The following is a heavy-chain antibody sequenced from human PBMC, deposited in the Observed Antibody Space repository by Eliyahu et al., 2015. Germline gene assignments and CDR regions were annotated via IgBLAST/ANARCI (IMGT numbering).Heavy chain of an antibody. Sequence: QVQLVXSGGGVVQPGRSLRLSXAAXGXTFSSYGMHWVRQXPGKGLEWVAVIWYDGSNKYYADSVKGRFTISRDNSKNTLYLQMNSLRAEDTAVYYCARPRSIAVDALDYWGQGTLVTVSS. V-gene: IGHV3-33*01. CDR3: ARPRSIAVDALDY. CDR1: GXTFSSYG. J-gene: IGHJ4*02. D-gene: IGHD6-19*01. CDR2: IWYDGSNK.